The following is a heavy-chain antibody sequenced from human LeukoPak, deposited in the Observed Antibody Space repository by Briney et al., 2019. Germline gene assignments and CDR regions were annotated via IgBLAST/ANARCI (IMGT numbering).Heavy chain of an antibody. D-gene: IGHD5-12*01. V-gene: IGHV3-30-3*01. CDR1: GFTFSSYA. Sequence: GGSLRLSCAASGFTFSSYAMHWVRQAPGKGLEWVAVISYDGSNKYYADSVKGRFTISRDNSKNTLYLQMSSLRAEDTAVYYCARLVAKGYWGQGTLVTVSS. J-gene: IGHJ4*02. CDR3: ARLVAKGY. CDR2: ISYDGSNK.